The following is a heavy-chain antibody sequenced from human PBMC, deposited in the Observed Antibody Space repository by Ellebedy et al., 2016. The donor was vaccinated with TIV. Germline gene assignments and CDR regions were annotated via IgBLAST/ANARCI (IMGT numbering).Heavy chain of an antibody. CDR2: INGDGSST. J-gene: IGHJ4*02. CDR3: ARDSYSGYDRSFDY. V-gene: IGHV3-74*01. Sequence: GESLKISXAASGFTFSNYWMHWVRQAPGKGLVWVSRINGDGSSTNYADSVKGRFSISRDNAESTLYLQMNSLRAEDTAVYYCARDSYSGYDRSFDYWGQGTLVTVSS. CDR1: GFTFSNYW. D-gene: IGHD5-12*01.